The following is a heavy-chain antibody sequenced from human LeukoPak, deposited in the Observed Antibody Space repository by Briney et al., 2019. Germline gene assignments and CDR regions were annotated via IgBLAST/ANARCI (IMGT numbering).Heavy chain of an antibody. CDR2: IYSAGGT. J-gene: IGHJ6*02. CDR1: GFTVSSNY. V-gene: IGHV3-53*04. D-gene: IGHD3-3*01. Sequence: GGSLRLSCAASGFTVSSNYMSWVRQAPGKGLEWVSLIYSAGGTYYTDSVKGRFTISRHSSKNTLYLQMNSLRGEDTAVYYCARFLGRITISGVVPYGMDVWGQGTTVTVSS. CDR3: ARFLGRITISGVVPYGMDV.